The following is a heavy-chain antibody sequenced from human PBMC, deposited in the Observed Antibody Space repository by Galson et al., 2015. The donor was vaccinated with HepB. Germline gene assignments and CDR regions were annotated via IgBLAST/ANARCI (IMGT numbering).Heavy chain of an antibody. V-gene: IGHV3-30*18. J-gene: IGHJ6*02. CDR2: ISNEADFR. D-gene: IGHD5-18*01. Sequence: SLRLSCAASGFTFSRNAMHWVRQAPGKGLEWVAVISNEADFRFYSDSVKGRFTISRDDSNNTLYLQLSSLRPEDAAVYYCAKSGSAFSYEGDLYFYGLDTWGQGTPVTVSS. CDR3: AKSGSAFSYEGDLYFYGLDT. CDR1: GFTFSRNA.